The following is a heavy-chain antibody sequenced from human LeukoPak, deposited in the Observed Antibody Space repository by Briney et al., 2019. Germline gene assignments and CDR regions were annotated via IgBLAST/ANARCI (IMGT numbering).Heavy chain of an antibody. CDR1: GFTFSSYG. D-gene: IGHD3-22*01. CDR2: ISGSGGST. CDR3: AKDAPKYYYDSSGYHDAFHI. J-gene: IGHJ3*02. Sequence: GGSLRLSCAASGFTFSSYGMSWVRQAPGKGLEWVSAISGSGGSTYYADSVKGRFTISRDNSKNTLYLQMNSLRAEDTAVYYCAKDAPKYYYDSSGYHDAFHIWGQGTMVIVSS. V-gene: IGHV3-23*01.